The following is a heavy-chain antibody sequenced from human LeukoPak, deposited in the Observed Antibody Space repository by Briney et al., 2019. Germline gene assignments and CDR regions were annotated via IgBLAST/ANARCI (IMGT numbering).Heavy chain of an antibody. V-gene: IGHV4-39*01. J-gene: IGHJ3*02. CDR1: GGSISSCSYY. Sequence: PSETLSLTCTVSGGSISSCSYYWGWIRQPRGKGLEWIGSIYYSGSTYYNPSLKSRVTISVDTSKNQFSLKLSSVTAADTAVYYSARRNYDSRASDAFDIWGQGTMVTVSS. D-gene: IGHD3-22*01. CDR3: ARRNYDSRASDAFDI. CDR2: IYYSGST.